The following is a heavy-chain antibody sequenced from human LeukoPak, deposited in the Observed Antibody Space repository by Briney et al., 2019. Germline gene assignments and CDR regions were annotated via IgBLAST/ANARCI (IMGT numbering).Heavy chain of an antibody. J-gene: IGHJ5*02. V-gene: IGHV1-18*04. CDR1: GYTFTTYY. CDR3: ARDQRWELIWWFDP. Sequence: ASVKVSCKASGYTFTTYYMHWVRQAPGQGLEWMGWISAYNGNTNYAQKLQGRVTMTTDTSTSTAYMELRSLRSDDTAVYYCARDQRWELIWWFDPWGQGTLVTVSS. CDR2: ISAYNGNT. D-gene: IGHD1-26*01.